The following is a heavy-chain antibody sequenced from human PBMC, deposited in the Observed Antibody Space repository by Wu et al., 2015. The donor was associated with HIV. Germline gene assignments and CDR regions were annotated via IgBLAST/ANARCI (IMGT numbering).Heavy chain of an antibody. J-gene: IGHJ4*02. CDR2: MNPNSGNT. Sequence: QVQLVQSGAEVKKPGASVKVSCKASGYTFTSYDINWVRQATGQGLEWMGWMNPNSGNTGYAQKFQGRVTMTRNTSISTAYMELSSLRSEDTAVYYCASVGGGLDGFGDRATFDYVGPGNAGHRLL. V-gene: IGHV1-8*01. CDR1: GYTFTSYD. CDR3: ASVGGGLDGFGDRATFDY. D-gene: IGHD3-10*01.